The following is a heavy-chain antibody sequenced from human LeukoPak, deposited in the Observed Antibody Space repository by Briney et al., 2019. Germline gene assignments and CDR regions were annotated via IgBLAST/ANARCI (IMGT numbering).Heavy chain of an antibody. Sequence: GGSLRLSCAASGFTFSSYSMNWVRQAPGKGLEWVSSISSSSSYIYYADSVKGRFTISRDNAKNSPYLQMNSLRAEDTAVYYCARGRSNYDILTDWGQGTLVTVSS. V-gene: IGHV3-21*01. D-gene: IGHD3-9*01. CDR3: ARGRSNYDILTD. CDR1: GFTFSSYS. J-gene: IGHJ4*02. CDR2: ISSSSSYI.